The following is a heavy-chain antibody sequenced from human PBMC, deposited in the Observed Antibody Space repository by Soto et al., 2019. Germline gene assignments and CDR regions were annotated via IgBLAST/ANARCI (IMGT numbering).Heavy chain of an antibody. Sequence: EVQLLESGGGLVQPGGSLRLSCAASGFTFSSYAMSWVRQAPGKGLEWVSAINLSGVSTYYADSVKGRFTISRDNSKNTVYLKMNSLRAEDTAVEYCAKATTLQQWVVAYYFDYWGQGTLVAVSS. J-gene: IGHJ4*02. CDR3: AKATTLQQWVVAYYFDY. V-gene: IGHV3-23*01. CDR2: INLSGVST. D-gene: IGHD6-19*01. CDR1: GFTFSSYA.